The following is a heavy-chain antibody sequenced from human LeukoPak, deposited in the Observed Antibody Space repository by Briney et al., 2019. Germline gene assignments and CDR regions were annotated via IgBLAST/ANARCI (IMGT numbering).Heavy chain of an antibody. Sequence: EALAPTFTCSWDSLNPPCHYWGLVRPPPREGLEWIGSIYHGGRTSYSPSFRSRVTISADTSKSQFSLNLRSVTAADTAVYFCAKRGLAVAAALGRGTLVTVSS. CDR3: AKRGLAVAAA. CDR1: WDSLNPPCHY. D-gene: IGHD6-19*01. J-gene: IGHJ5*02. CDR2: IYHGGRT. V-gene: IGHV4-39*01.